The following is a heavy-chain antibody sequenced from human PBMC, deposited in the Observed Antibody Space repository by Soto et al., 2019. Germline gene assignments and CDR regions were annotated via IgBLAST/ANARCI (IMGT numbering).Heavy chain of an antibody. D-gene: IGHD3-22*01. CDR1: GGSISSSSYY. Sequence: SETLSLTCTVSGGSISSSSYYWGWIRQPPGKGLEWIGSIYYSGSTYYNPSLKSRVTISVDTSKNQFSLKLSSVTAADTAVYYCARRTDIYYYDSSGYLGGFDYWGQGTLVTVSS. CDR3: ARRTDIYYYDSSGYLGGFDY. J-gene: IGHJ4*02. V-gene: IGHV4-39*01. CDR2: IYYSGST.